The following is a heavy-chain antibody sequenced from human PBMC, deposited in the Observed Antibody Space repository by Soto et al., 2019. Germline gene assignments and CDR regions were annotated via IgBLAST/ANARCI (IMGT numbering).Heavy chain of an antibody. Sequence: PSETLSLTCAVSGGSISSGGYSWSWIRQPPGKGLEWIGYIYHSGSTYYNPSLKSRVTISVDRSKNQFSLKLSSVTAADTAVYYCARGGGYTFDYCGQGTLVTVSS. CDR1: GGSISSGGYS. J-gene: IGHJ4*02. V-gene: IGHV4-30-2*01. D-gene: IGHD3-16*01. CDR2: IYHSGST. CDR3: ARGGGYTFDY.